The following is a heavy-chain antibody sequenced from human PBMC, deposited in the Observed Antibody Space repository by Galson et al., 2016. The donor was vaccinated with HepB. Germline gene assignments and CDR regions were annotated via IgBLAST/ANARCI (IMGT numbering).Heavy chain of an antibody. CDR2: INPNSGGT. J-gene: IGHJ4*02. V-gene: IGHV1-2*02. Sequence: SVKVSCKASGYTFTGYYMHWVRQAPEQGLEWMGWINPNSGGTSYAQKFQGRVTMTRDTSISTAYMELSRLRSDDTAVYYCARGHYYDSRGYYYVLDYWGQGTLVTVSS. CDR3: ARGHYYDSRGYYYVLDY. D-gene: IGHD3-22*01. CDR1: GYTFTGYY.